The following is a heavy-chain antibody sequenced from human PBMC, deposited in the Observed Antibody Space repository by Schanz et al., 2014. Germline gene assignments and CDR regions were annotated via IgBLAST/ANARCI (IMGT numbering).Heavy chain of an antibody. Sequence: EVQLVESGGVVVQPGGSLRLSCAASGFIFNDYTMHWVRQAPGKGLEWVSLINWEGGSRYYSDSVKGRFTISRDNSKNSLYLQMNSLTTEDTAFYYCARDMARGYSYGSRGVDYWGQGTLVTVSS. CDR2: INWEGGSR. CDR1: GFIFNDYT. J-gene: IGHJ4*02. CDR3: ARDMARGYSYGSRGVDY. V-gene: IGHV3-43*01. D-gene: IGHD5-18*01.